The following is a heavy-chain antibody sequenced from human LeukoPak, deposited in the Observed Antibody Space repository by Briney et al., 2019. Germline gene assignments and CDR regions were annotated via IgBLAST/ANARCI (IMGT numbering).Heavy chain of an antibody. V-gene: IGHV3-23*01. J-gene: IGHJ4*02. CDR2: ISGSDGST. D-gene: IGHD6-13*01. CDR3: ARDQGAAGLY. CDR1: GFTFRSYA. Sequence: GGSLRLSCAASGFTFRSYAMSWVRQAPGRGLEWVSTISGSDGSTYYADSVRGRFTITRDTSKNMLYLQMNSLRAEDTAVYYCARDQGAAGLYWGQGALVTVSS.